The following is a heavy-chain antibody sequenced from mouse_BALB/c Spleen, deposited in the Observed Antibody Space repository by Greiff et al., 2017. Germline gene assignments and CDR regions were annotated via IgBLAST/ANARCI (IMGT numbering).Heavy chain of an antibody. Sequence: EVMLVESGGGLVQPGGSRKLSCAASGFTFSSFGMHWVRQAPEKGLEWVAYISSGSSTIYYADTVKGRFTISRDNPKNTLFLQMTSLRSEDTAMYYCARSDYYGSRNWYFDVWGAGTTVTGSS. CDR3: ARSDYYGSRNWYFDV. CDR1: GFTFSSFG. D-gene: IGHD1-1*01. J-gene: IGHJ1*01. V-gene: IGHV5-17*02. CDR2: ISSGSSTI.